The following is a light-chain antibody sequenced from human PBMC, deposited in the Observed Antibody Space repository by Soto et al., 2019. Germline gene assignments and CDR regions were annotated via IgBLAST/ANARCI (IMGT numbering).Light chain of an antibody. CDR2: DAS. V-gene: IGKV1-5*01. J-gene: IGKJ1*01. CDR3: QQYNSYSRT. Sequence: DIQMTQSPSTLSTSVGDRFTITFLASQSISNWLAWYQQKPGKAPKLLIYDASSLESGVPSRFSGSGSGTEFTLTISSLQPDDFATYYCQQYNSYSRTFGQGTKVDIK. CDR1: QSISNW.